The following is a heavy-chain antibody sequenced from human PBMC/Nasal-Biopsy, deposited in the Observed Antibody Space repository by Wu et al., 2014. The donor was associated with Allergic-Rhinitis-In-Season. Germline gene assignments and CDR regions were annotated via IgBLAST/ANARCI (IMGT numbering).Heavy chain of an antibody. V-gene: IGHV4-4*07. Sequence: LSLTCTVSGDSIGRYQWTWIRQPAGKGLEWIGRISTSGSTKYSSSLKSRVTISVDMSKNQFSLTLSSVTAADTAVYYCAKQMPTADVFDIWGQGTMVTVSS. J-gene: IGHJ3*02. CDR3: AKQMPTADVFDI. CDR2: ISTSGST. D-gene: IGHD5-24*01. CDR1: GDSIGRYQ.